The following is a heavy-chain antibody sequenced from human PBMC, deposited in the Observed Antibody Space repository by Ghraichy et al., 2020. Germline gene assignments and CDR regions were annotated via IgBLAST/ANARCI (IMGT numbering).Heavy chain of an antibody. Sequence: SETLSLTCSVSGGSISSSSYYWGWIRQPPGKGLEWIGSIYYSGSTYYNPSLKSRVTISVDTSKNQFSLKLSSVTAADTALYYCARRATHIVVVPAAQDAFDIWGQGTMVTVSS. CDR3: ARRATHIVVVPAAQDAFDI. D-gene: IGHD2-2*01. CDR1: GGSISSSSYY. J-gene: IGHJ3*02. CDR2: IYYSGST. V-gene: IGHV4-39*01.